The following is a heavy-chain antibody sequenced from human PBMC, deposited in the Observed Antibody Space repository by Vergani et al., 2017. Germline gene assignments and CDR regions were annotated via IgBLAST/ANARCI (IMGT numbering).Heavy chain of an antibody. CDR1: GLTFSACP. D-gene: IGHD2-15*01. V-gene: IGHV3-23*01. J-gene: IGHJ4*02. CDR3: AKLSYVSTPYMQGGYDC. CDR2: ISARNPSK. Sequence: EVQLLQSGGGVIQPGGSVRLSCAASGLTFSACPMTWVRQAPGKGLKWVSAISARNPSKYYADSVKGRFTSSRDNSKNMLYLQMNSLRTEDTAVYYCAKLSYVSTPYMQGGYDCWGQGTLVSVSS.